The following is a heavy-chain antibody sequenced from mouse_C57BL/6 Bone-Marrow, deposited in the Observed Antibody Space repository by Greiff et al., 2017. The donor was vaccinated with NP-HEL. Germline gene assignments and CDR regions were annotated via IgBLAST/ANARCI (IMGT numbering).Heavy chain of an antibody. CDR3: ARRASYYYGSRDWYFDV. Sequence: QVTLKESGPGILQSSQSLSLTCSFSGFSLSTSGMGVSWIRQPSGKGLEWLAHIYWDDDKRYNPSLKSRLTISKDTSRNQVFLKITSVDTADTATYYCARRASYYYGSRDWYFDVWGTGTTVTVSS. V-gene: IGHV8-12*01. CDR2: IYWDDDK. D-gene: IGHD1-1*01. CDR1: GFSLSTSGMG. J-gene: IGHJ1*03.